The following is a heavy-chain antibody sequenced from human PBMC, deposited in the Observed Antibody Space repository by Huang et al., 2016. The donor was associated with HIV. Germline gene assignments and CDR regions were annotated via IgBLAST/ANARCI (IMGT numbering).Heavy chain of an antibody. V-gene: IGHV3-7*01. CDR3: ATKTAAMDI. D-gene: IGHD1-7*01. CDR1: TFTFGAFW. Sequence: VESGGRSVQPGGSIRLSCVGSTFTFGAFWMSWVSQHPGKGLEWVANIKQDETEKDYVDSVKGRFNISRDNAKKVLFLQMDNLRVDDTAIYFCATKTAAMDIWGQGTTVIVSS. J-gene: IGHJ6*02. CDR2: IKQDETEK.